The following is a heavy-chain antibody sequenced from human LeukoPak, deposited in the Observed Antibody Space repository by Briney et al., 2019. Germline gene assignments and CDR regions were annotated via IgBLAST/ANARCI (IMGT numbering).Heavy chain of an antibody. Sequence: SETLSLTCTVSGGSISSSSYYWGWIRQPPGKGLEWIGSIYYSGSTYYNPSLKSRATISVDTSKNQFSLKLSSVTAADTAVYYCAGLQAAMVTFFAFDIWGQGTMVTVSS. V-gene: IGHV4-39*01. CDR2: IYYSGST. J-gene: IGHJ3*02. D-gene: IGHD5-18*01. CDR1: GGSISSSSYY. CDR3: AGLQAAMVTFFAFDI.